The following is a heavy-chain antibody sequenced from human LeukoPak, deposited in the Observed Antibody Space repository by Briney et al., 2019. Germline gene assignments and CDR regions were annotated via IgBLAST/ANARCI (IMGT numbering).Heavy chain of an antibody. CDR3: VRRGDASSGWGDHDF. J-gene: IGHJ4*02. CDR1: GFTFNRNA. V-gene: IGHV3-23*01. Sequence: GGSLRLSCAASGFTFNRNAISWVRQAPGKGLEWVSTIGGSGDKTFYADSVKGRFTISRDNSKNMVHLQMNSLTGEDTALYYCVRRGDASSGWGDHDFWGQGDLVTVSS. CDR2: IGGSGDKT. D-gene: IGHD6-19*01.